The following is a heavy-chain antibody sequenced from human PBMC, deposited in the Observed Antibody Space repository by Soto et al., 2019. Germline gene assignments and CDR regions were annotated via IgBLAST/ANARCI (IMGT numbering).Heavy chain of an antibody. CDR3: ARLRSDAFDI. CDR1: GFDFSYYT. V-gene: IGHV3-21*02. D-gene: IGHD4-17*01. Sequence: EAPLVESGGRLVKPGESLRLSCVASGFDFSYYTMNWVRQAPGKGLEWVSAISASSSHKYSADSVRGRFTFSRDNANNSLYLQMNNLRVEDTAVYYCARLRSDAFDIWGQGTLVTVSS. J-gene: IGHJ3*02. CDR2: ISASSSHK.